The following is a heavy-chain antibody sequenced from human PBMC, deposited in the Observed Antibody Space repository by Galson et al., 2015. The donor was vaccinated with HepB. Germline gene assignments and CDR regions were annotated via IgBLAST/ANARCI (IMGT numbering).Heavy chain of an antibody. CDR3: ARESRDGYNLGLHYAFDI. J-gene: IGHJ3*02. CDR1: GFTVSSNY. D-gene: IGHD5-24*01. Sequence: SLRLSCAASGFTVSSNYMSWVRQAPGKGLEWVSVIYSGGSTYYADSVKGRFTISRDNSKNTLYLQMNSLRAEDTAVYYCARESRDGYNLGLHYAFDIWGQGTMVTVSS. V-gene: IGHV3-66*01. CDR2: IYSGGST.